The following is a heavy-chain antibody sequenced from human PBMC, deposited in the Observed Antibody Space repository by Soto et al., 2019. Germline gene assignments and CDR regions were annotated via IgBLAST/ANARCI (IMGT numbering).Heavy chain of an antibody. CDR2: IIPIFGTA. Sequence: GASVKVSCKASGGTFSSYAISWVRQAPGQGLEWMGGIIPIFGTANYAQKFQGRVTITADESTSTAYMELSSLRSEDTAVYYCACRYQQLWLIGHFDYWGQGTLVTVSS. V-gene: IGHV1-69*13. J-gene: IGHJ4*02. CDR1: GGTFSSYA. D-gene: IGHD5-18*01. CDR3: ACRYQQLWLIGHFDY.